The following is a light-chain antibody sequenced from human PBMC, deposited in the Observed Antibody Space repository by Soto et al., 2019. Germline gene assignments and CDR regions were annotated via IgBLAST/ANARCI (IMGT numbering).Light chain of an antibody. CDR1: SSNIGEYY. Sequence: SVLTQPPSVSAAPGQKVSISCSGNSSNIGEYYVSWHQQLPGTAPKLLIYENDKRPSGIPDRFSGSKSGTSATLDITGLQTGDEADYYCGTWDSSLTTFVFGTGTKVTVL. J-gene: IGLJ1*01. CDR2: END. V-gene: IGLV1-51*02. CDR3: GTWDSSLTTFV.